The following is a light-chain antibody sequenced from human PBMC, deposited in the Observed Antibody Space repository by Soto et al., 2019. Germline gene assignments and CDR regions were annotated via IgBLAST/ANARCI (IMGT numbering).Light chain of an antibody. CDR1: QSVSNY. CDR2: DAS. V-gene: IGKV3-11*01. CDR3: QQYGTTRIT. J-gene: IGKJ5*01. Sequence: PGESATLSCRASQSVSNYLAWYQQKPGQAPRLLIHDASNRATGIPARFSGSGWGTDFTLTISRLEPEDFAMYYCQQYGTTRITFGQGTRLEIK.